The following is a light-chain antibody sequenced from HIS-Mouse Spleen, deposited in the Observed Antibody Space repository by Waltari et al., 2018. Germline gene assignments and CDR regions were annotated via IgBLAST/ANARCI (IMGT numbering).Light chain of an antibody. J-gene: IGLJ2*01. CDR3: YSTDSSGNHRV. V-gene: IGLV3-10*01. Sequence: SYELTQPPSVSVSPGQTAMITCSGDALPKKYAYWYQQKSRQAPVLVISEDSKRPSGIPERFSGSSSGTMATLTISGAQVEDEADYYCYSTDSSGNHRVFGGGTKLTVL. CDR2: EDS. CDR1: ALPKKY.